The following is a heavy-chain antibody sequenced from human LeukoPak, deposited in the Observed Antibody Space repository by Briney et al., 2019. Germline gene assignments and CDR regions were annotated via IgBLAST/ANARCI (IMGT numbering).Heavy chain of an antibody. CDR3: ARSITGTDDDDDY. Sequence: SETLSLTCALSGGSISSSNWWSWVRQPPGKGLEWIGEIYHSGSTNYNPSLKSRVTISVDTAKNQFSLKLSSVTAADTAVYYCARSITGTDDDDDYWGQGTLVTVSS. V-gene: IGHV4-4*02. J-gene: IGHJ4*02. CDR2: IYHSGST. D-gene: IGHD1-20*01. CDR1: GGSISSSNW.